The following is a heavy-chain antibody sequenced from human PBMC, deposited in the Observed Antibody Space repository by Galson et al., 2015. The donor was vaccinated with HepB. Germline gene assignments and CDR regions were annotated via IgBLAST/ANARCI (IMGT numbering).Heavy chain of an antibody. V-gene: IGHV3-7*01. Sequence: SLRLSCAASGFTFSSYWMSWVRQAPGKGLEWVANIKQDGSEKFYVDSVKGRFIISRDNAKNLLYLQMNSLRAEDTAVFYCAREFGGWYGAWGQGTLVTVSS. CDR3: AREFGGWYGA. CDR1: GFTFSSYW. J-gene: IGHJ5*02. D-gene: IGHD6-19*01. CDR2: IKQDGSEK.